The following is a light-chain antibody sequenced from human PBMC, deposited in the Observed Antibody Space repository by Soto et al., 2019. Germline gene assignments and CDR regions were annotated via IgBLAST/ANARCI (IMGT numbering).Light chain of an antibody. J-gene: IGKJ1*01. CDR3: QQYSSHST. CDR2: QAS. V-gene: IGKV1-5*03. Sequence: DIQMTQSPSTLSASVGDRVTITCRASQSTSSYLAWYQQKPGKAPKLLIYQASSLENGVPSRFSGSGSGTEFSLTFSSLQPDDFATYYCQQYSSHSTFGQGTKVDIK. CDR1: QSTSSY.